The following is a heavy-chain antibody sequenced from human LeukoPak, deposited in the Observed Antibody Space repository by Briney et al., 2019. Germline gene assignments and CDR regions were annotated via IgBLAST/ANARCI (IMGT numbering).Heavy chain of an antibody. CDR3: ARVYDSSGYF. D-gene: IGHD3-22*01. J-gene: IGHJ6*04. Sequence: GGSLRLSCAASGFTFSSYSMNWVRQAPGKGLEWVSSISSSSYIYYADSVKGRFTISRDDAKNSLYLQMNSLRAEDTAVYYCARVYDSSGYFWGKGTTVTVSS. CDR1: GFTFSSYS. CDR2: ISSSSYI. V-gene: IGHV3-21*01.